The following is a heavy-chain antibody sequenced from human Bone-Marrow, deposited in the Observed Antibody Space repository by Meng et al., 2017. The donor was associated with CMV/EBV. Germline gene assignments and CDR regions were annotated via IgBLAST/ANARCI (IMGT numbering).Heavy chain of an antibody. V-gene: IGHV3-21*01. CDR3: ARGRGIVGTIVQYYFDY. CDR1: GFTFSSYA. J-gene: IGHJ4*02. D-gene: IGHD5-12*01. CDR2: ITSGSRYI. Sequence: GESLKISCAASGFTFSSYAMNWVRQAPGKGLEWVSSITSGSRYIYYADSVKGRFTVSRDNARNSLYLQMNSLRAEDTAVYYCARGRGIVGTIVQYYFDYWDQGTLVTVSS.